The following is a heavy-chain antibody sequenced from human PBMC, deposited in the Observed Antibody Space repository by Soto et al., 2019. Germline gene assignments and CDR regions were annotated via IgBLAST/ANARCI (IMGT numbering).Heavy chain of an antibody. CDR3: ARLSHPIGPSWYFDL. CDR2: IYFSGTT. V-gene: IGHV4-59*08. CDR1: GGSINNYY. Sequence: QVQLQESGPGLVQPSETLSLTCTVSGGSINNYYWSWIRQPPGEGLEWIGYIYFSGTTNYNPSLRSRVTRSVDTSKNQFSLKQTSLTAADTAVYYCARLSHPIGPSWYFDLWGRGTLVTVAP. J-gene: IGHJ2*01.